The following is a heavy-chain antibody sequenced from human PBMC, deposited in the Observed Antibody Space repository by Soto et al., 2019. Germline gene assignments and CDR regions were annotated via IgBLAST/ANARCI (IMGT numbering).Heavy chain of an antibody. V-gene: IGHV3-48*02. J-gene: IGHJ6*02. CDR1: GFTFSSYS. D-gene: IGHD6-13*01. CDR2: ISSSSSTI. CDR3: ARERAYSSSWYYYYGMDV. Sequence: EVQLVESGGGLVQPGGSLRLSCAASGFTFSSYSMNWVRQAPGKGLEWVSYISSSSSTIYYADSVKGRFTISRDNAKNSLYLQMNSLRDEDTAVYYCARERAYSSSWYYYYGMDVWGQGTTVTVSS.